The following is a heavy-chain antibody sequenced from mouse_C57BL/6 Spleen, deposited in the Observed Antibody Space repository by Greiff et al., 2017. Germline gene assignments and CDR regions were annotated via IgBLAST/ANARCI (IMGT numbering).Heavy chain of an antibody. J-gene: IGHJ2*01. D-gene: IGHD2-5*01. V-gene: IGHV1-50*01. CDR1: GYTFTSYW. CDR3: ARSGYSKGFDY. CDR2: IDPSDSYT. Sequence: QVQLQQPGAELVKPGASVKLSCKASGYTFTSYWMQWVKQRPGQGLEWIGEIDPSDSYTNYDQKFKGKATLTVDTSSSTAYMQLSSLTSEDSAVYYCARSGYSKGFDYWGQGTTLTVSS.